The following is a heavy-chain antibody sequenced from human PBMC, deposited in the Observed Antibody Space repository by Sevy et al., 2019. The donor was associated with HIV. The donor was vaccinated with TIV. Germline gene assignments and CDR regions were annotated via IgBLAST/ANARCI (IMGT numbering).Heavy chain of an antibody. CDR1: GFTFSNYI. CDR2: ISNSGTYI. CDR3: ARYEEDTTLVNAFDI. Sequence: GGSLRLSCAASGFTFSNYIINWVRQAPGKGLEWVSSISNSGTYIYYADSVKGRFTISRDNDKNSLYLQMNSLRAEDTAVYYCARYEEDTTLVNAFDIWGHGTMVTVSS. V-gene: IGHV3-21*01. J-gene: IGHJ3*02. D-gene: IGHD5-18*01.